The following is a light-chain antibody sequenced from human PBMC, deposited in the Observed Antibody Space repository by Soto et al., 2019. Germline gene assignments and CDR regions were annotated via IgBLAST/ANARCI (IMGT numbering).Light chain of an antibody. CDR3: QQYGNSPFT. J-gene: IGKJ3*01. Sequence: EIVLTQSPGTLSLSPGERATLSYRASQSVASSYLAWYQQKPGQAPRLLIYGASSRATGIPDRFSGSGSGTDFTLIISRLEPEDFAVYYCQQYGNSPFTFGPGTKVDIE. CDR1: QSVASSY. V-gene: IGKV3-20*01. CDR2: GAS.